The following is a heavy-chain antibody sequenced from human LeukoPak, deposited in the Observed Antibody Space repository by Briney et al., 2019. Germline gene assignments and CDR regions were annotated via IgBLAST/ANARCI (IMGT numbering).Heavy chain of an antibody. CDR1: GFTFSSYW. Sequence: GGSLRLSCAASGFTFSSYWMTWVRQAPGKGLEWVANIKQDGSEKYYVDSVKGRFTISRDNAKNSLSLQMNSLRAEDTAVYYCAITPIPKKMNHYYYYMDVWGKGTTVTVSS. J-gene: IGHJ6*03. V-gene: IGHV3-7*01. CDR3: AITPIPKKMNHYYYYMDV. D-gene: IGHD4-23*01. CDR2: IKQDGSEK.